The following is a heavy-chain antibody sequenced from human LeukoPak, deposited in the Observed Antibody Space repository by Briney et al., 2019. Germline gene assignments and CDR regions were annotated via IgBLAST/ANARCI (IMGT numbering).Heavy chain of an antibody. V-gene: IGHV4-59*08. D-gene: IGHD6-13*01. CDR3: ARHLHSSSNFDY. CDR1: GGSISNYV. Sequence: KPSETLSLTCTVPGGSISNYVWFWIRQPPGKGLEWIGYIYYSGSTNYNPSLKSRVTISVDTSKNQFSLNLSSVTAADTAVYYCARHLHSSSNFDYWGQGTLVTVSS. J-gene: IGHJ4*02. CDR2: IYYSGST.